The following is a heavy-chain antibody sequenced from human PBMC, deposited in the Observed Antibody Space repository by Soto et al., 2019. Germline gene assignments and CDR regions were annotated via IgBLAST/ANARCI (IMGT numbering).Heavy chain of an antibody. D-gene: IGHD1-7*01. CDR3: AKEGLELLSIFVVEPYYFDY. J-gene: IGHJ4*02. CDR1: GFTFSSYG. V-gene: IGHV3-30*18. CDR2: ISYDGSNK. Sequence: QVQLVESGGGVVQPGRSLRLSCAASGFTFSSYGMHWVRQAPGKGLEWVAVISYDGSNKYYADSVKGRFTISRDNSKNTLYLKMNSLRAEDTAVYYCAKEGLELLSIFVVEPYYFDYWGQGTLVTVSS.